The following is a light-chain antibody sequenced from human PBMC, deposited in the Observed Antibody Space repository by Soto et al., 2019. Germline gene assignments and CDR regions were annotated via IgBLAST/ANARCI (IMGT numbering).Light chain of an antibody. CDR2: EGT. V-gene: IGLV2-23*01. J-gene: IGLJ2*01. CDR1: GSDVGNYNL. Sequence: QSALTQPASVAGSPGQSITISCTGTGSDVGNYNLLSWYQQYPGKAPKLIISEGTKRPSVVSNRFSGSGSGNTASLTISGLQAEDEADYYCSSYAGPVVIFGGGTKLTVL. CDR3: SSYAGPVVI.